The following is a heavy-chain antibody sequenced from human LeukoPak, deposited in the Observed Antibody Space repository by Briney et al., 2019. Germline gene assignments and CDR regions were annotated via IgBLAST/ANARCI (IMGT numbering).Heavy chain of an antibody. CDR2: TYYRSKWYN. CDR1: GDSVSSNSAA. V-gene: IGHV6-1*01. D-gene: IGHD3-22*01. CDR3: ARDYDSSGYWGYYFDY. J-gene: IGHJ4*02. Sequence: SQTLSLTCAISGDSVSSNSAAWNWIRQSPSKGLEWLGRTYYRSKWYNDYAVSVKSRITINPDTSKNQFSLQLNSVTPEDTAVYYCARDYDSSGYWGYYFDYWGQGTLVTVSS.